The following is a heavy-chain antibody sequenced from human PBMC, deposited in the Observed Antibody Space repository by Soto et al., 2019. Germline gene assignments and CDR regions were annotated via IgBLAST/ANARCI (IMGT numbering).Heavy chain of an antibody. CDR2: IIPIFGTA. Sequence: SVKVSCKASGGTFSSYAISWVRQAPGQGLEWMGGIIPIFGTANYAQKFQGRVTITADESTSTAYMELSSLRSEDTAVYYCARVAPYYDFWSGYYGINWFGPWG. CDR1: GGTFSSYA. V-gene: IGHV1-69*13. CDR3: ARVAPYYDFWSGYYGINWFGP. J-gene: IGHJ5*02. D-gene: IGHD3-3*01.